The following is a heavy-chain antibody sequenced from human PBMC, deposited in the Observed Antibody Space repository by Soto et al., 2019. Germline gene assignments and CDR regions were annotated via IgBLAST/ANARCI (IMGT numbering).Heavy chain of an antibody. CDR1: GGTFSSYA. V-gene: IGHV1-69*12. CDR3: ASPAYYYYGMDV. Sequence: QVQLVQPGAAVKKPGSSVKVSCKASGGTFSSYAISWVRQAPGQGLEWMGGIIPIFGTANYAQKFQGRVTITADESTSTAYMELSSLRSEDTAVYYCASPAYYYYGMDVWGQGTTVTVSS. CDR2: IIPIFGTA. J-gene: IGHJ6*02.